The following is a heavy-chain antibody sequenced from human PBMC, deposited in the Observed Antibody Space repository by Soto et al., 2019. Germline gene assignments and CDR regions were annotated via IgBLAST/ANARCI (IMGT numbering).Heavy chain of an antibody. CDR2: IVPNVGTV. D-gene: IGHD3-3*01. Sequence: QMQLVQSGAEVKKPGSSVKVSCKASGGTLSSFINYPINWVRQTPGQGLEWMGGIVPNVGTVNYAQKLQGRVTITADKSAGTAYMELSSLRSEDTALSYCARRDTSGFLRYFDNWGQGTLVTVSS. J-gene: IGHJ4*02. V-gene: IGHV1-69*06. CDR1: GGTLSSFINYP. CDR3: ARRDTSGFLRYFDN.